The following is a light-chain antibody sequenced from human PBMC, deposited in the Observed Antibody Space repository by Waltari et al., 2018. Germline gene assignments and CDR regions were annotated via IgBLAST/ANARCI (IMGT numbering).Light chain of an antibody. CDR1: QSVRSNY. V-gene: IGKV3-20*01. J-gene: IGKJ1*01. Sequence: EIVLTQSPGTLSLSPGERATLACRASQSVRSNYLAWYQQKPGQAPMLLIYGASTRATGTPDRFSGSGSGTDFTLTVSRLESEDFAVYYCQQYGNSPETFGQGTKVEIK. CDR3: QQYGNSPET. CDR2: GAS.